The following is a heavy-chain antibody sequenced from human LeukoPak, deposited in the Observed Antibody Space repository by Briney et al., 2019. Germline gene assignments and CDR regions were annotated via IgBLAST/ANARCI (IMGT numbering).Heavy chain of an antibody. CDR1: GFTLSSYS. CDR3: ARGWYTDAFDI. CDR2: ISSTGNTV. Sequence: GESLRLSCEASGFTLSSYSMSWVRQAPGKGLEWISYISSTGNTVYYADSVKGRFTISRDNAKNSLSLQMNSLRAEDTAVYFCARGWYTDAFDIWGQGTMVTVSS. V-gene: IGHV3-48*01. D-gene: IGHD1-1*01. J-gene: IGHJ3*02.